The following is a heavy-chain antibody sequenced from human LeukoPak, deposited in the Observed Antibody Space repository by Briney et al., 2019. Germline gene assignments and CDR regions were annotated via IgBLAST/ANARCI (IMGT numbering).Heavy chain of an antibody. CDR1: GGSISSSSYY. Sequence: SETLSLTCTVSGGSISSSSYYWGWIRQPSGKGLEWIGSIYYSGSTYYNPSLKSRVTISVDTSKNQFSLKLSSVTAADTAVYYCARIAAAAGPDYWGQGTLVTVSS. CDR3: ARIAAAAGPDY. CDR2: IYYSGST. D-gene: IGHD6-13*01. V-gene: IGHV4-39*01. J-gene: IGHJ4*02.